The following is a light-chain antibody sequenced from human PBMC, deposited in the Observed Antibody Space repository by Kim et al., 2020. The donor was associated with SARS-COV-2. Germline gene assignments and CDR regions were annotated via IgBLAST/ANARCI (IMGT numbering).Light chain of an antibody. J-gene: IGKJ3*01. CDR1: ESVSTY. Sequence: AIRTTQSPSSVSASTGDRVTITCRATESVSTYLAWYQQKPGKAPKLLIYGASTLQSGVPSRFSGSGSGTYFTLTISRLQSEDFATYYCQHYYTYPFTFGPGTKVDIK. V-gene: IGKV1-8*01. CDR3: QHYYTYPFT. CDR2: GAS.